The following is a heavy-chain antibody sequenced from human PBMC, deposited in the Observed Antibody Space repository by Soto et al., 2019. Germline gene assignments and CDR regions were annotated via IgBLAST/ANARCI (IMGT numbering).Heavy chain of an antibody. D-gene: IGHD1-1*01. V-gene: IGHV1-24*01. J-gene: IGHJ4*02. CDR3: ATVPKFQRHPTRLDD. CDR1: GYTLTELS. Sequence: ASVKVSCKVSGYTLTELSMHWVRQAPGKGLEWMGGFDPEDGETIYAQKFQGRVTMTEDTSTDTAYMELSSLRSEDTAVYYCATVPKFQRHPTRLDDWGPGTLVTVAS. CDR2: FDPEDGET.